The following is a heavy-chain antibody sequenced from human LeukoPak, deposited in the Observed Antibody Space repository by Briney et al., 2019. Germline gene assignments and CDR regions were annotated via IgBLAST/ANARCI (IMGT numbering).Heavy chain of an antibody. CDR2: IYYSGST. J-gene: IGHJ3*02. CDR1: GGSISSYY. D-gene: IGHD3-3*01. CDR3: ARVKGLLRFLEWLPVDLALDI. Sequence: SETLSLTCTVSGGSISSYYWSWIRQPPGKGLEWIGYIYYSGSTNYNPSLKSRVTISVDTSKDQFSLKLSSVTAADTAVYYCARVKGLLRFLEWLPVDLALDIWGQGTMVTVSS. V-gene: IGHV4-59*01.